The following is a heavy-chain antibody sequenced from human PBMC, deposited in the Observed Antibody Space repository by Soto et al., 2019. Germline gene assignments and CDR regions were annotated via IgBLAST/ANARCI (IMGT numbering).Heavy chain of an antibody. D-gene: IGHD6-13*01. Sequence: QVKLVQSGAEVKQPGSSVKVSCRASEGTSSSHVINWVRQAPGQLFEWMGGVIPVFGSSKFGQKFRGRVLIIADEATNTDYMELSSVRCEDTAMYYSARGQQEMVDDDDGCDVWGQGTLLTVSS. V-gene: IGHV1-69*01. J-gene: IGHJ3*01. CDR2: VIPVFGSS. CDR3: ARGQQEMVDDDDGCDV. CDR1: EGTSSSHV.